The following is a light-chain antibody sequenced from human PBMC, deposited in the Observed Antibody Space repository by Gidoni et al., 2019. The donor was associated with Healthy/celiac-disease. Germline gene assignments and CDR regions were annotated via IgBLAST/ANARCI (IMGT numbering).Light chain of an antibody. J-gene: IGLJ2*01. CDR3: QVWDSSSDHPYVV. CDR1: NIGSKS. CDR2: DDS. Sequence: SYVLTQHPSVSVAPGQTARITCGGNNIGSKSVHWYQQKPGQAHVLVVYDDSDRPAGIPERFSGSNSGNTANLTISRVEAGDEADYYCQVWDSSSDHPYVVFGGGTKLTVL. V-gene: IGLV3-21*02.